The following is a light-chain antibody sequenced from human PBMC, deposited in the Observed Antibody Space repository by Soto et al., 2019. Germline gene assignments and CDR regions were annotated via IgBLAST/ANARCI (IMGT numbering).Light chain of an antibody. Sequence: QSALTQPASVSGSPGQSSTISCTGTSDDVGGYNYVSWDQQHPGKAPKLMSFEVNNRTSVVYNRFSGSRSCNTASLTISGLQDEDEAEYYGSSYRSGNTLGVFGGGTKLTVL. V-gene: IGLV2-14*01. CDR3: SSYRSGNTLGV. CDR1: SDDVGGYNY. CDR2: EVN. J-gene: IGLJ3*02.